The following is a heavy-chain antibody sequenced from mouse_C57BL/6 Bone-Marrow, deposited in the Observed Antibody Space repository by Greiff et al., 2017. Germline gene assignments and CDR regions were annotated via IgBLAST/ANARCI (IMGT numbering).Heavy chain of an antibody. CDR1: GYTFTSYG. J-gene: IGHJ2*01. D-gene: IGHD1-1*01. Sequence: QVQLKESGAELARPGASVKLSCTASGYTFTSYGISWVKQRTGQGLEWIGEIYPRSGNTYYNEKFKGKATLTADKSSSTAYMELRSLTSEDSAVYFCARGIYYYGSSPFDYWGQGTTLTVSS. V-gene: IGHV1-81*01. CDR2: IYPRSGNT. CDR3: ARGIYYYGSSPFDY.